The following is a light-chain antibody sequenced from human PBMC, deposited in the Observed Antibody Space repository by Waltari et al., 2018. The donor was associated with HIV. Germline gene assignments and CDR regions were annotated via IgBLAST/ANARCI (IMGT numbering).Light chain of an antibody. V-gene: IGLV1-40*01. CDR3: QSYDNSLTGSL. J-gene: IGLJ2*01. CDR2: GIR. Sequence: QSVLTQASSVSGAPGQRVTISCTGSSSNIGAGYDVNWYQQHPGTAPKLLIFGIRNRPSGVPDRFSASTAGTSASRAITGLQAEDEADYFCQSYDNSLTGSLFGGGTKLTVL. CDR1: SSNIGAGYD.